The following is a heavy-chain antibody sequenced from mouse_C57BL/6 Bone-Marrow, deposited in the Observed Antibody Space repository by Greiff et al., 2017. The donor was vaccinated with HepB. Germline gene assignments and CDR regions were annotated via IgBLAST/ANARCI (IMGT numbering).Heavy chain of an antibody. V-gene: IGHV1-54*01. CDR1: GYAFTNYL. CDR3: AREGSKDWYFDV. J-gene: IGHJ1*03. CDR2: INPGSGGT. D-gene: IGHD2-5*01. Sequence: QVQLQQSGAELVRPGTSVKVSCKASGYAFTNYLIEWVKQRPGQGLEWIGVINPGSGGTNYNEKFKGKATLTADKSSSTAYMQLSSLTSEDSAVYFCAREGSKDWYFDVWGTGTTVTVSS.